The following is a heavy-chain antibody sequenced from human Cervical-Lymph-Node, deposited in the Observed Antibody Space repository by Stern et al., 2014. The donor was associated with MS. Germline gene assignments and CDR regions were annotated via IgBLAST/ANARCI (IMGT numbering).Heavy chain of an antibody. V-gene: IGHV1-18*01. J-gene: IGHJ4*02. CDR1: GYIFTDLL. D-gene: IGHD1-26*01. CDR2: TSPYNGNT. CDR3: ARGRSGSYPLDY. Sequence: VHLVESGAEVKKPGASVKVSCKASGYIFTDLLISWVRQAPGQGLEWMGWTSPYNGNTKYVQKFQGRLTMTTDTSTSTAYMELRSLRSDDTAVYYCARGRSGSYPLDYWGQGTLVTVSS.